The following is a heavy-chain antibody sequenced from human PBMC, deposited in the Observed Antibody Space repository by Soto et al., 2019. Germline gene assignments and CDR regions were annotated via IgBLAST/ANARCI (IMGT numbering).Heavy chain of an antibody. Sequence: QVQLVQSGAEVKKPGASVKVSCKASGYTFTTYGITWVRQAPGQGLEWMGWISGYNGNTKYAQKFQGRVTMTTETSTRTACMDLRSLRSDDTAVYYCARAPYCSSANCFVARRTWLDPWGQGTQVTVSS. J-gene: IGHJ5*02. CDR3: ARAPYCSSANCFVARRTWLDP. V-gene: IGHV1-18*01. CDR1: GYTFTTYG. D-gene: IGHD2-2*01. CDR2: ISGYNGNT.